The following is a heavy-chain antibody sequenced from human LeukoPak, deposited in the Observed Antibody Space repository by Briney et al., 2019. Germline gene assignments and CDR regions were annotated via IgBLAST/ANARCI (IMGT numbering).Heavy chain of an antibody. Sequence: PPGRSLRLSCAASGFTFDDYAMHSVRHAPGKGLEWVSGISWNSGSIGYADSVKGRFTISRDNAKNSLYLQMNSLRAEDMALYYCAKDLYSSGWYGGFDYWGQGTLVTVSS. CDR2: ISWNSGSI. CDR3: AKDLYSSGWYGGFDY. D-gene: IGHD6-19*01. V-gene: IGHV3-9*03. J-gene: IGHJ4*02. CDR1: GFTFDDYA.